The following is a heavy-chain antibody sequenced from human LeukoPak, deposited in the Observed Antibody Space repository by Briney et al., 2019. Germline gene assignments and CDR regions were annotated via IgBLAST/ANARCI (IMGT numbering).Heavy chain of an antibody. CDR3: ATMSSTTRYYYYYYGTDV. J-gene: IGHJ6*01. V-gene: IGHV4-34*01. CDR2: INHSGDT. Sequence: SETLSLTCAVYGGSFSDYYWNWIRQPPGKGLEWIGEINHSGDTNYNPSLKSRVTISVDTSRNQFSLNLTSVTAADTAVYYCATMSSTTRYYYYYYGTDVWGHGTTVTASS. CDR1: GGSFSDYY. D-gene: IGHD1-1*01.